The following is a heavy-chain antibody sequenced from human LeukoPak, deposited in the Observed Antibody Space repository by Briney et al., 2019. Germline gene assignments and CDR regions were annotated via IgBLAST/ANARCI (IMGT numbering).Heavy chain of an antibody. D-gene: IGHD3-10*01. V-gene: IGHV4-59*01. CDR3: ARDYLGYYYGSGSPPGTYYYGMDV. CDR1: GGSLIPYY. J-gene: IGHJ6*02. CDR2: IYHSGTT. Sequence: SETLSLTCTVSGGSLIPYYWSWIRQPPGKGLEWIGYIYHSGTTNYSPPLKGRVTISVDTSKNQFSLKLSSVTAADTAVYYCARDYLGYYYGSGSPPGTYYYGMDVWGQGTTVTVSS.